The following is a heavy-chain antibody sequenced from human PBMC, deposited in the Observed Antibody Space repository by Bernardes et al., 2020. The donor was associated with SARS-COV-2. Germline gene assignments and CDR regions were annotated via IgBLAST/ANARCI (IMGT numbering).Heavy chain of an antibody. D-gene: IGHD2-2*01. Sequence: SETLSLTCTVSGGSISSYYWSWIRQPPGKGLEWIGYIYYSGSTNYNPSLKSRVTISVDTSKNQFSLKLSSVTAADTAVYYCARGTGYQLLPDSFDYWGQGTLVTGSS. V-gene: IGHV4-59*08. CDR3: ARGTGYQLLPDSFDY. CDR1: GGSISSYY. CDR2: IYYSGST. J-gene: IGHJ4*02.